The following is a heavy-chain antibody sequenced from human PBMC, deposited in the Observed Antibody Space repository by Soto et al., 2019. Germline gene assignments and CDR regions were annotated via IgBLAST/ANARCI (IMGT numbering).Heavy chain of an antibody. J-gene: IGHJ4*02. CDR2: INAGNGNT. CDR3: ARDLGGWPDY. CDR1: GYTFTSYA. V-gene: IGHV1-3*01. D-gene: IGHD6-19*01. Sequence: QVQRVQSGAEVKKPGASVKVSCKASGYTFTSYAIHWVRQAPGQRLEWMGWINAGNGNTKYSQKFQDRVTITRETSARTAYMELSSLRSEDTAVYYCARDLGGWPDYWGQGTLVTVSS.